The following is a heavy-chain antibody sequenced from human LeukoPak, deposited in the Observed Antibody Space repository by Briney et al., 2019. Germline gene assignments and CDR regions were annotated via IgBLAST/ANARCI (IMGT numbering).Heavy chain of an antibody. CDR3: ARLSGRDYYFDY. J-gene: IGHJ4*02. CDR1: GGSISSYY. D-gene: IGHD4/OR15-4a*01. CDR2: ISYSGTT. Sequence: SETLSLTCSVSGGSISSYYWSWIRQPPGKGLEWIAYISYSGTTNYNPSLKSRVTISLDTSKNQFSLKLTSVTAADTAVYYCARLSGRDYYFDYWGQGTLVTVSS. V-gene: IGHV4-59*08.